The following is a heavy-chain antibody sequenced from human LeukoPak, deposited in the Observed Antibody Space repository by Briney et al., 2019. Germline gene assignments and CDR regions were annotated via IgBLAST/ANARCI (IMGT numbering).Heavy chain of an antibody. CDR1: GYSISSGYY. V-gene: IGHV4-38-2*02. CDR3: ARDVAGTTVVTPRHDY. D-gene: IGHD4-23*01. Sequence: SETLSLTCTVSGYSISSGYYWGWIRQPPGKGLEWIGSIYHSGSTYYNPSLKSRVTISVDTSKNQFSLKLSSVTAADTAVYYCARDVAGTTVVTPRHDYWGQGTLVTVSS. CDR2: IYHSGST. J-gene: IGHJ4*02.